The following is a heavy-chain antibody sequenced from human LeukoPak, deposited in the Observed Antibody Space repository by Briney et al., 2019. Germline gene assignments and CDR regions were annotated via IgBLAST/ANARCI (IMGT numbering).Heavy chain of an antibody. V-gene: IGHV1-18*01. CDR3: ARLRQHQLLENNWFDP. D-gene: IGHD2-2*01. Sequence: GASVKVSCKASGYTFTSYGISWVRQAPGQGLEWMGWISAYNGNTNYAQKLQGRVTMTTDTSTSTAYMELRSLRSDDTAVYYCARLRQHQLLENNWFDPWGQGTLVTVSS. CDR2: ISAYNGNT. CDR1: GYTFTSYG. J-gene: IGHJ5*02.